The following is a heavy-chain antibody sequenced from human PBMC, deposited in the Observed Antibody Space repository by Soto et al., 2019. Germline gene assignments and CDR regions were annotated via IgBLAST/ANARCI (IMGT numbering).Heavy chain of an antibody. CDR2: IIPIFGTA. Sequence: QVQLVQSGAEVKKPGSSVKVSCKASGGTFSSYAISWVRQAPGQGLEWMGGIIPIFGTANYAQKFQGRVTITADESTTPAYMELSRLRSEDTAVYYCARVLSIAARRLFDYWGQGTLVTVSS. CDR1: GGTFSSYA. CDR3: ARVLSIAARRLFDY. V-gene: IGHV1-69*12. J-gene: IGHJ4*02. D-gene: IGHD6-6*01.